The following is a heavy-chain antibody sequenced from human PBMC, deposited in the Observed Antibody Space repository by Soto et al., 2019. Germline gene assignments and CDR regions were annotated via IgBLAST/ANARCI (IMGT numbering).Heavy chain of an antibody. CDR3: ARDSRPVITIFGVQDY. CDR1: GFTFSSYA. D-gene: IGHD3-3*01. Sequence: QVQLVESGGGVVQPGRSLRLSCAASGFTFSSYAMHWVRQAPGKGLEWVAVISYDGSNKYYADSVKGRFTISRDNSKNTLNLQMTILRAEETAVYYCARDSRPVITIFGVQDYWGQGTLVTVSS. J-gene: IGHJ4*02. CDR2: ISYDGSNK. V-gene: IGHV3-30-3*01.